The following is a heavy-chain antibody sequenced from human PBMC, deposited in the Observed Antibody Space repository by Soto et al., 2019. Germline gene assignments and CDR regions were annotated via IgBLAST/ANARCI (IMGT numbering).Heavy chain of an antibody. Sequence: EVQLVESGGGLVQPGGSLRLSCAASGFTFSSYWMHWVRQAPGKGLVWVSRINSDGSSTSYADSVKGRFTISRDNDKNTLYRQMNSLRAEDTAVYYCAREHDYVYNWFDPWGQGTLVTVSS. CDR3: AREHDYVYNWFDP. CDR1: GFTFSSYW. V-gene: IGHV3-74*01. J-gene: IGHJ5*02. D-gene: IGHD4-17*01. CDR2: INSDGSST.